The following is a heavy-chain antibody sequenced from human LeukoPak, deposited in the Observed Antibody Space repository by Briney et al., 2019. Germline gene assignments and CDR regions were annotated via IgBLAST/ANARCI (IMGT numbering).Heavy chain of an antibody. J-gene: IGHJ4*02. V-gene: IGHV3-30*18. CDR1: GFTFSSYS. CDR2: ISYDGSNK. Sequence: GGSLRLSCAASGFTFSSYSMNWVRQAPGKGLEWVAVISYDGSNKYYADSVKGRFTISRDNSKNTLYLQMNSLRAEDTAVYYCAKARGAVAGYFDYWGQGTKVTVSS. D-gene: IGHD6-19*01. CDR3: AKARGAVAGYFDY.